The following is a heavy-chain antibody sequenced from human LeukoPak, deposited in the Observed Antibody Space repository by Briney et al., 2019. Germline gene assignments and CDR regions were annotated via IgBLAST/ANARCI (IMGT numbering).Heavy chain of an antibody. CDR2: ISSSSSYI. Sequence: GGSLRLSCAASGFTFSSYSMNWVRQAPGKGLEWVSSISSSSSYIYYADSVKGRFTISRDNAKNSLYLQMNSLRAEDTAVYYCARLEQLVPGDYWGQGTLVTVSS. CDR1: GFTFSSYS. V-gene: IGHV3-21*04. J-gene: IGHJ4*02. CDR3: ARLEQLVPGDY. D-gene: IGHD6-6*01.